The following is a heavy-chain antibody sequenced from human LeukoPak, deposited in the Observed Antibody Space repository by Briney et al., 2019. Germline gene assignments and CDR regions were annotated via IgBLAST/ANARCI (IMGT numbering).Heavy chain of an antibody. D-gene: IGHD1-26*01. V-gene: IGHV3-7*01. CDR3: AREGWELPRQVWYYYGMDV. Sequence: PGGSLRLSCAASGFTFSNSWMSWVRQAPGKGLEWVANIKQDESEKYYVDSVKGRFTISRDNAKNTLYLQMNSLRAEDTAVYYCAREGWELPRQVWYYYGMDVWGQGTTVTVSS. CDR2: IKQDESEK. J-gene: IGHJ6*02. CDR1: GFTFSNSW.